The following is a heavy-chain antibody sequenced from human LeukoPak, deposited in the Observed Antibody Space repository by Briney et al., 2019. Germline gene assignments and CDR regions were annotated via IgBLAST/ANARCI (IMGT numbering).Heavy chain of an antibody. CDR3: AGDRGYCSGGSCYSGFYY. Sequence: GGSLRLSCAAAGFTFSTYSMNWVRQAPGKGLEWVSYISSSSSTIYYADSVKGRFTISRDNAKNSLFLQMNSLRDEDTAMYYCAGDRGYCSGGSCYSGFYYWGQGTLVTVSS. CDR2: ISSSSSTI. D-gene: IGHD2-15*01. CDR1: GFTFSTYS. V-gene: IGHV3-48*02. J-gene: IGHJ4*02.